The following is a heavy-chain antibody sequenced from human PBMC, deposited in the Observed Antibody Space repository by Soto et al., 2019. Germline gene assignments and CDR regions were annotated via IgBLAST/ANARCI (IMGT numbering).Heavy chain of an antibody. D-gene: IGHD3-10*01. CDR3: ARHGFGPLHGLVDV. Sequence: QVQLQESGPGLVKPSETLSLTCTVSGDSLTNYYCSWFRQPPGKGLEWIGYIMYSGYSAYNLSLKRRVTMSIDTSKTQFSIRLESVTATDPAVYYCARHGFGPLHGLVDVWGQGTPVIVSS. V-gene: IGHV4-59*08. J-gene: IGHJ6*02. CDR2: IMYSGYS. CDR1: GDSLTNYY.